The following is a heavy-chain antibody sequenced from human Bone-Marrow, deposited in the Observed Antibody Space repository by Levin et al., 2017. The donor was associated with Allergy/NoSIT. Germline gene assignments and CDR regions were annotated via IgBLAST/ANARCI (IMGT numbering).Heavy chain of an antibody. CDR1: GFTFSNYW. CDR3: AREYSSSSGRTFDY. V-gene: IGHV3-74*01. J-gene: IGHJ4*02. CDR2: ISTDGSST. D-gene: IGHD6-6*01. Sequence: SYAASGFTFSNYWMHWVRQVPGKGLLWVSRISTDGSSTTYADSVKGRFTLSRDNAENTLYLHLNSLRVEDTAVYYCAREYSSSSGRTFDYWGQGTLVTVSS.